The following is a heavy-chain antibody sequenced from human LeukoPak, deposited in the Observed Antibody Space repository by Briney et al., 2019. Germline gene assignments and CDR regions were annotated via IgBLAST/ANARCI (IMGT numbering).Heavy chain of an antibody. CDR3: ARDPGYCSSTSCYHYFDY. D-gene: IGHD2-2*01. CDR2: IIPIFGTA. V-gene: IGHV1-69*05. Sequence: SVKVSCKASGGTFSSYAISWVRQAPGQGLEWMGGIIPIFGTANYAQKFQGRVTITTDESTSTAYMELSSLRSEDTAVYYCARDPGYCSSTSCYHYFDYWGQGTLVTVSS. CDR1: GGTFSSYA. J-gene: IGHJ4*02.